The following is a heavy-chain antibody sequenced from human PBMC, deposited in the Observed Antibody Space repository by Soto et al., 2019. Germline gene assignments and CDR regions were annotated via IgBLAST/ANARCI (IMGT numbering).Heavy chain of an antibody. V-gene: IGHV3-23*01. D-gene: IGHD6-13*01. CDR2: ISGSGGST. J-gene: IGHJ4*02. CDR1: GFTFSSYA. CDR3: AKVAAARKVSHFDY. Sequence: LKISCAASGFTFSSYAMSWVRQAPGKGLEWVSAISGSGGSTYYADSVKGRFTISRDNSKNTLYLQMNSLRAEDTAVYYCAKVAAARKVSHFDYWGQGTLVTVSS.